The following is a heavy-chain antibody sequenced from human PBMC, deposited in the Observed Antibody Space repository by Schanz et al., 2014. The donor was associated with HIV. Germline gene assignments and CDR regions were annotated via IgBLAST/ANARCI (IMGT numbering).Heavy chain of an antibody. CDR1: GFIFGNHD. CDR3: ARAKIDVGWLLRRNLWYFDL. Sequence: EEHLVESGGGLARPGGSLRLSCLASGFIFGNHDMHWVRQETGKSLEWVSSITTTGDTFYPGSVKGRFTISREDAKNSLYLQMSSLRPGDTAVYYCARAKIDVGWLLRRNLWYFDLWGRGTLVSVSS. D-gene: IGHD2-15*01. J-gene: IGHJ2*01. V-gene: IGHV3-13*01. CDR2: ITTTGDT.